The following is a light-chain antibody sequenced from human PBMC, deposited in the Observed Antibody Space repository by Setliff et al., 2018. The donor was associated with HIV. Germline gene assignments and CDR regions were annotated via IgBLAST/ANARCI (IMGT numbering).Light chain of an antibody. CDR2: EVS. CDR3: SSYTGSTTPYV. CDR1: SSDVGGYNF. Sequence: LTQPASVSGSPGQSITISCTGTSSDVGGYNFVSWYQQHPGKAPKLMIYEVSNRPSGVSNRFSGSKSGNTASLTISGLQAEDEADYYCSSYTGSTTPYVFGTGTKV. J-gene: IGLJ1*01. V-gene: IGLV2-14*01.